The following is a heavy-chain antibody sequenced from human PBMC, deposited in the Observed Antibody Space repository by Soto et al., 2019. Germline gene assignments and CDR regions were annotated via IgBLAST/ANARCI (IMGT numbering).Heavy chain of an antibody. D-gene: IGHD3-22*01. CDR3: ARVGPAHYYDSSGYYPPLDY. J-gene: IGHJ4*02. Sequence: QVQLVQSGAEVKKPGSSVKVSCKASGDTFSSYAINWVRQAPGQGLEWMGGIIPMFGTANYAQKFKGRVTITAGESTSTVYRGLSSLRFEDTAVYYCARVGPAHYYDSSGYYPPLDYWGQGTLVTVSS. CDR2: IIPMFGTA. V-gene: IGHV1-69*01. CDR1: GDTFSSYA.